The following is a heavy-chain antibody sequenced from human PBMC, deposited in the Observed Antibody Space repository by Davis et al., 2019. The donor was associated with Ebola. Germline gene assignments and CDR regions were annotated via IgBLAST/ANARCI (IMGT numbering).Heavy chain of an antibody. Sequence: GESLKISCAASGFTFSSYSMNWVRQAPGKGLEWVSSISSSSSYIYYADSVKGRFTISRDNAKNSLYLQMNSLRAEDTAAYYCARTLSLSSSPVCDAFDIWGQGTMVTVSS. V-gene: IGHV3-21*01. D-gene: IGHD6-6*01. CDR2: ISSSSSYI. CDR3: ARTLSLSSSPVCDAFDI. CDR1: GFTFSSYS. J-gene: IGHJ3*02.